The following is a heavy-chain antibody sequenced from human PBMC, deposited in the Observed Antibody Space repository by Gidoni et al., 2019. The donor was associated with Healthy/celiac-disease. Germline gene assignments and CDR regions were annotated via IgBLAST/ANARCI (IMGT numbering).Heavy chain of an antibody. Sequence: EVQLLESGGGLVQPGGSLRLSCAASGFTFSRYALSWVRQAPGKGLEWVSAISGSGGSTYYADSVKGRFTISRDNSKNTLYLQMNSLRAEDTAVYYCAKGENYYGSGSPGYWGQGTLVTVSS. J-gene: IGHJ4*02. CDR2: ISGSGGST. CDR3: AKGENYYGSGSPGY. V-gene: IGHV3-23*01. CDR1: GFTFSRYA. D-gene: IGHD3-10*01.